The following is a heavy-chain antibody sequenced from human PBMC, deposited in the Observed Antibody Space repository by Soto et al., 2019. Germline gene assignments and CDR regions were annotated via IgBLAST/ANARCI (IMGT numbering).Heavy chain of an antibody. CDR3: AREVVAAPHGDY. J-gene: IGHJ4*02. D-gene: IGHD2-15*01. CDR2: ISYDGSNK. Sequence: QVQLVESGGGVVQPRRSLRLSCAASGFTFSSYAMHWVRQAPGKGLEWVAVISYDGSNKYYADSVKGRFTNSRDNSKNPLYLQMNSLRAEDTAVYYCAREVVAAPHGDYWGQGTLVTVSS. V-gene: IGHV3-30-3*01. CDR1: GFTFSSYA.